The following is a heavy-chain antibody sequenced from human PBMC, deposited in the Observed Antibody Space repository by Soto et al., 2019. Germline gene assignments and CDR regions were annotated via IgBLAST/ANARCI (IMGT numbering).Heavy chain of an antibody. CDR2: ITYSSTTI. CDR3: ARAGLAPFDY. V-gene: IGHV3-48*02. D-gene: IGHD6-19*01. J-gene: IGHJ4*02. CDR1: GFTFSNYN. Sequence: VQLVESGGGLVQPGGSLRLSCAASGFTFSNYNMNWVRQTPGKGLEWVSYITYSSTTISYADSVNGRFTISRDNAKNSLYLQMNSLRDEDTAVYYCARAGLAPFDYWGQGTLVTVSS.